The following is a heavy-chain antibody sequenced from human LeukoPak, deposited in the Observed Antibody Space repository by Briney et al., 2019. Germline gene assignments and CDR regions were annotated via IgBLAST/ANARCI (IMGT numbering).Heavy chain of an antibody. CDR3: TRELPGNYYYYYYMDV. J-gene: IGHJ6*03. Sequence: PSDTLSLTCAVSGYSISSRNWWGWIRQPPGKGLEWIGYIYYSGSTNYNPSLKSRVTISVDTSKNQFSLKLSSVTAADTAVYYCTRELPGNYYYYYYMDVWGKGTTVTVSS. D-gene: IGHD2-15*01. CDR2: IYYSGST. V-gene: IGHV4-28*03. CDR1: GYSISSRNW.